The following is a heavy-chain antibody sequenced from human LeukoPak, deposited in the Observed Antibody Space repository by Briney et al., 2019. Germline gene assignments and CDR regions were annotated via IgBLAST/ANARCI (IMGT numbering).Heavy chain of an antibody. D-gene: IGHD3-9*01. Sequence: SETQSLTCTVSVGSISSYHGGWIRRPPGKGLGWIGYIYYRGSTNYDPSLKSRVTISVDTSKNQFSLKLSSVTAADTAVYYCARGSYYDILTGYYVPHYYYMDVWGKGTTVTISS. CDR1: VGSISSYH. CDR2: IYYRGST. V-gene: IGHV4-59*01. J-gene: IGHJ6*03. CDR3: ARGSYYDILTGYYVPHYYYMDV.